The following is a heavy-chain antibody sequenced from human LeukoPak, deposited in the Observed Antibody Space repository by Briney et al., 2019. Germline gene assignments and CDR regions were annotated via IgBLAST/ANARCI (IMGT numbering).Heavy chain of an antibody. CDR3: AKEGASYYDFWSGYYKY. D-gene: IGHD3-3*01. CDR1: GFTFSSYG. Sequence: PGGSLRLSCAASGFTFSSYGMHWVRQAPGKGLEWVAVISYDGSNKYYADSVKGRFTISRDNSKNTLYLQMNSLRAEDTAVYYRAKEGASYYDFWSGYYKYWGQGTLVTVSS. V-gene: IGHV3-30*18. J-gene: IGHJ4*02. CDR2: ISYDGSNK.